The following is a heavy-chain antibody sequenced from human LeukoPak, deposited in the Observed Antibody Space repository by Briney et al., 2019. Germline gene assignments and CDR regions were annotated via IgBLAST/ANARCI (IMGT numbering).Heavy chain of an antibody. CDR1: GFTFDDYA. CDR3: ARDTEGYIYGYYYYGMDA. V-gene: IGHV3-43*02. J-gene: IGHJ6*02. Sequence: GGSLRLSCAASGFTFDDYAMHWGRQAPGKGLELVSLISGDSHSTFYADSVKGRFTISRDNSKNSLYLQMNSLRNDDTALYYCARDTEGYIYGYYYYGMDAWGQGTTVTVSS. D-gene: IGHD5-18*01. CDR2: ISGDSHST.